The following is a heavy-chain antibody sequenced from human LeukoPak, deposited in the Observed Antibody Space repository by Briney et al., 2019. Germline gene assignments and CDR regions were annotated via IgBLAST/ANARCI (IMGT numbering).Heavy chain of an antibody. Sequence: GGSLRLSCAASGFTFSTYWMGWVRQAPGKGLEWVANIKQDGSDKYYVDSVKGRFTISRDNAKNSLYLQMNSLRAEDTAVYYCAKVGNSRGWDYWGQGAPVTVSS. J-gene: IGHJ4*02. V-gene: IGHV3-7*01. D-gene: IGHD6-19*01. CDR2: IKQDGSDK. CDR3: AKVGNSRGWDY. CDR1: GFTFSTYW.